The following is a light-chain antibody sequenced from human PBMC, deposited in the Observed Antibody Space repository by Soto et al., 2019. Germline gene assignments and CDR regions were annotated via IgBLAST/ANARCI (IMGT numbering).Light chain of an antibody. CDR2: DVS. J-gene: IGKJ3*01. Sequence: EIVLTQSPATLPLSPGERASLSCRASQSVGNSLAWYQHKPGQAPRLLIYDVSNRATGIPARFSGSGSGTDFTLTISTREPEDFAVYYCQQCVIWPLFTFGPGTKVDIK. V-gene: IGKV3-11*01. CDR3: QQCVIWPLFT. CDR1: QSVGNS.